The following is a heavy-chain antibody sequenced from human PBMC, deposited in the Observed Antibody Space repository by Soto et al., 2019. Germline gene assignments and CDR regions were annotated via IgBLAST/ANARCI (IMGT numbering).Heavy chain of an antibody. CDR2: VNPILAMS. CDR1: GDTFSFYT. J-gene: IGHJ4*02. CDR3: ATSYGSGSSPFDY. V-gene: IGHV1-69*02. Sequence: QVQLVQSGAEVKKPGSSVKVSCKASGDTFSFYTFNWVRQAPGQGVEWVGRVNPILAMSSYANKYQVRVSRFEDESTGTDYMEMRSLRSDATAVYYCATSYGSGSSPFDYWGQGTLVTVSS. D-gene: IGHD3-10*01.